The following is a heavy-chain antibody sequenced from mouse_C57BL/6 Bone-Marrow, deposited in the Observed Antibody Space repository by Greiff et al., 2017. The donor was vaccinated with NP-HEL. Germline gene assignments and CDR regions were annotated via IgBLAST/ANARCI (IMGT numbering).Heavy chain of an antibody. CDR1: GYTFTSYG. CDR2: IYPRSGNT. J-gene: IGHJ3*01. CDR3: ARGETALSWFAY. D-gene: IGHD3-2*01. Sequence: VKLMESGAELARPGASVKLSCKASGYTFTSYGISWVKQRTGQGLEWIGEIYPRSGNTYYNEKFKGKATLTADKSSSTAYMELRSLTSEDSAVYFCARGETALSWFAYWGQGTLVTVSA. V-gene: IGHV1-81*01.